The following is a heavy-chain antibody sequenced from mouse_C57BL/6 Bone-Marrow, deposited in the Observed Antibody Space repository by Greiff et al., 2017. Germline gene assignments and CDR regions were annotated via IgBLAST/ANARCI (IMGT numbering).Heavy chain of an antibody. Sequence: QVQLKESGAELARPGASVKMSCKASGYTFTSYTMHWVKQRPGQGLEWIGYINPSSGYTKYNQKFKDKATLTAAKSSSTAYMPLSSLTSEDSAVYYCASWDALYYAMDDWGQGTSVTGSS. CDR3: ASWDALYYAMDD. V-gene: IGHV1-4*01. J-gene: IGHJ4*01. CDR2: INPSSGYT. D-gene: IGHD4-1*01. CDR1: GYTFTSYT.